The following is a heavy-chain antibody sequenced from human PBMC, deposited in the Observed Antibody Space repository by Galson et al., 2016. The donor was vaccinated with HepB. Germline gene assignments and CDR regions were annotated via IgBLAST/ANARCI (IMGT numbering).Heavy chain of an antibody. Sequence: SETLSLTCIVSGGSISSSSYYWGWIRQPPGKGLEWIGNIYYSGSTYYNPSLKSRVTISVDTSKNQFSLKLSSVTAADTAVYYCARGRVLLWFGELLYFDYWGQGTLVTVSS. CDR2: IYYSGST. V-gene: IGHV4-39*07. CDR1: GGSISSSSYY. J-gene: IGHJ4*02. D-gene: IGHD3-10*01. CDR3: ARGRVLLWFGELLYFDY.